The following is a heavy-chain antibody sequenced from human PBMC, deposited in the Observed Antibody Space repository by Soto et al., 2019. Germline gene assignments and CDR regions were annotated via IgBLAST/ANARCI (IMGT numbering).Heavy chain of an antibody. CDR1: GFTFSSYS. CDR2: ISSSSNYI. D-gene: IGHD2-2*02. CDR3: AGCSSTSCYTDSGDYYYGMDV. J-gene: IGHJ6*02. V-gene: IGHV3-21*01. Sequence: PGGSLRLSCAATGFTFSSYSMNWVRQAPGKGLEWVSSISSSSNYIYYADSVKGRFTISRDNAKNSLYLQMNSLRAEDTAVYYCAGCSSTSCYTDSGDYYYGMDVWGQGTTVTVS.